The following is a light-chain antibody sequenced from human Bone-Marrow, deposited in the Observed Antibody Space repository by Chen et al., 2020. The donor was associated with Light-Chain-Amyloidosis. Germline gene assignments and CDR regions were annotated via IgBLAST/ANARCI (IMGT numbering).Light chain of an antibody. V-gene: IGLV3-1*01. J-gene: IGLJ2*01. CDR2: QDT. Sequence: SYELTQPPSVSVSPGQTASITCSGDKLGDKYACWYQQKPGQSPVLVIYQDTKRPSGIPERFSGSNSGNTATLTVSGTQPMDEDDYYCQAWDSTTVVFGGGTKLTVL. CDR1: KLGDKY. CDR3: QAWDSTTVV.